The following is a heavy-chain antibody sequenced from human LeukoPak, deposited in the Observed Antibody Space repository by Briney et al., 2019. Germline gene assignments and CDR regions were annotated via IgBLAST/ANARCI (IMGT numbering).Heavy chain of an antibody. CDR1: GYTFTGYY. D-gene: IGHD1-7*01. Sequence: ASVKVSCKASGYTFTGYYMHWVRQAPGQVLEWMGWINPNSGGTNYAQKFQGRVTMTRDTSISTAYMELSRLRSDDTAVYYCARVLTGTTIDYFDYWGQGTLVTVSS. CDR3: ARVLTGTTIDYFDY. CDR2: INPNSGGT. V-gene: IGHV1-2*02. J-gene: IGHJ4*02.